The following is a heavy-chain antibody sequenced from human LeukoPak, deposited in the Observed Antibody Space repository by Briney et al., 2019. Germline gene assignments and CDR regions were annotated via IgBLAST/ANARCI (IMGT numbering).Heavy chain of an antibody. CDR2: IRYDGSNK. Sequence: PGGSLRLSCAASGFTFSSHGMHWVRQTPAKGLEWVAFIRYDGSNKYYADSVKGRFTISRDNAKNSMYLQMDSLRAEDTAIYYCTTDHVGATVEFDSWGQGTLVTVSS. J-gene: IGHJ4*02. D-gene: IGHD1-26*01. CDR1: GFTFSSHG. V-gene: IGHV3-30*02. CDR3: TTDHVGATVEFDS.